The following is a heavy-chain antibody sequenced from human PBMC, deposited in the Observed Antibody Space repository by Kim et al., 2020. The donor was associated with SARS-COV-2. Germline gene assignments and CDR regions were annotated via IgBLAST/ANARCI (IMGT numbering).Heavy chain of an antibody. D-gene: IGHD3-22*01. V-gene: IGHV4-59*01. J-gene: IGHJ4*02. Sequence: SETLSLTCTVSGGSISSYYWSWIRQPPGKGLEWIGYIYYSGSTNYNPSLKSRDTISVDTSKNQFSLKLSSVTAADTAVYYCARAVPSNYYYDSSGYYYSGKWSFPAIDYWGQGTLVTVSS. CDR2: IYYSGST. CDR1: GGSISSYY. CDR3: ARAVPSNYYYDSSGYYYSGKWSFPAIDY.